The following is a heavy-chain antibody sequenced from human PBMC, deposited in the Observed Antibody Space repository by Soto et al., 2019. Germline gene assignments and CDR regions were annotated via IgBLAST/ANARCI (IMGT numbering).Heavy chain of an antibody. CDR1: GFTFSDYY. CDR3: ARARGERGYCSSTSCLKVFYFDY. D-gene: IGHD2-2*01. Sequence: GGSLRLSCAASGFTFSDYYMSWIRQAPGKGLEWVSYISSSGSTIYYADSVKGRFTISRDNAKNSLYLQMNSLRAEDTAVYYCARARGERGYCSSTSCLKVFYFDYWGQGTLVTVSS. V-gene: IGHV3-11*01. J-gene: IGHJ4*02. CDR2: ISSSGSTI.